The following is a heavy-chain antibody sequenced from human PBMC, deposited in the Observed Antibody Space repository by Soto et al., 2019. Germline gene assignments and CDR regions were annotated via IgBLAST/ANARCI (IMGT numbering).Heavy chain of an antibody. J-gene: IGHJ4*02. D-gene: IGHD3-16*01. CDR1: GFIFSNYA. CDR3: SKDRLGGGLDY. Sequence: EVQLLQSGGGLVQPGGSLRLSCAASGFIFSNYAMNWVRQAPGKGLEWVSIVTSRGDTTYYADSVKGRFTISRDNSKNTLYLQVTSLPAEDTAVYYCSKDRLGGGLDYWGQGTLVSVSS. V-gene: IGHV3-23*01. CDR2: VTSRGDTT.